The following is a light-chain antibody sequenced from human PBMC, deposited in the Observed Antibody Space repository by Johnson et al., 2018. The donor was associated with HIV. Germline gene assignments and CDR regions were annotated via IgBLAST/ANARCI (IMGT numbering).Light chain of an antibody. V-gene: IGLV1-51*01. CDR1: SSDMGNYA. J-gene: IGLJ1*01. CDR3: GTWDSSLSAYV. CDR2: DNN. Sequence: QSVLTQPPSVSAAPGQKVTISCSGSSSDMGNYAVSWYQQLPGTAPKLLIYDNNKRPSGIPDRFSGSKSGTSATLGITGLPTGDEADYYCGTWDSSLSAYVFGTGTKVTV.